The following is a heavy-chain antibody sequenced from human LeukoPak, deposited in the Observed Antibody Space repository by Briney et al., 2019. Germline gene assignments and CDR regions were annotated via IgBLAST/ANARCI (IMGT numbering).Heavy chain of an antibody. D-gene: IGHD3-22*01. Sequence: GSLRLSCAASGFTFSSYAMSWVRQAPGKGLEWISTITASGVTTYYADSVKGRFTISRDNSKNMLFLQMNSLRAEDTAVYYCAKAPYDTSGFSSPNYFDYWGQGTLVTVSS. V-gene: IGHV3-23*01. J-gene: IGHJ4*02. CDR1: GFTFSSYA. CDR3: AKAPYDTSGFSSPNYFDY. CDR2: ITASGVTT.